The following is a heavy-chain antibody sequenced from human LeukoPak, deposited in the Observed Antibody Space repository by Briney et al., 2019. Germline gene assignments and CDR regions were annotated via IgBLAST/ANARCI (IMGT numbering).Heavy chain of an antibody. Sequence: GASVKVSCKASGYTFTGYYIHWVRQAPGQGLEWTGWINPNSGGTNYAQKLQGRVTVTTDTSTSTAYMELRSLRSDDTAVYYCAKSGGTSGYYDYYYYYMDVWGKGTTVTVSS. J-gene: IGHJ6*03. CDR2: INPNSGGT. CDR1: GYTFTGYY. CDR3: AKSGGTSGYYDYYYYYMDV. D-gene: IGHD3-3*01. V-gene: IGHV1-2*02.